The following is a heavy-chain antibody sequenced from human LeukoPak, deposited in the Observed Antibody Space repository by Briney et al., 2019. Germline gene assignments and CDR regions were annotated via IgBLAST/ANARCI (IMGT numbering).Heavy chain of an antibody. CDR2: IVVGSGNT. CDR3: AADAATGGHDAFDI. J-gene: IGHJ3*02. V-gene: IGHV1-58*01. CDR1: GFTFTSSA. D-gene: IGHD1-26*01. Sequence: GTSVKVSCKASGFTFTSSAVQWVRQARGQRLEWIGWIVVGSGNTNYAQKFQERVTITRDMSTSTAYMELSSLRSEDTAVYYCAADAATGGHDAFDIWGQETTVTVSS.